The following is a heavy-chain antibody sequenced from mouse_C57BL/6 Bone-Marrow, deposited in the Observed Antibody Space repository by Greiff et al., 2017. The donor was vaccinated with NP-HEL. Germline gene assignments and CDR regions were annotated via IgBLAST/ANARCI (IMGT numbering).Heavy chain of an antibody. D-gene: IGHD2-10*01. CDR1: GFTFSSYG. CDR3: ARQLGLLAMDY. Sequence: EVQGVESGGDLVKPGGSLKLSCAASGFTFSSYGMSWVRQTPDKRLEWVATISSGGSYTYYPDSLKGRFTISRDNAKNTLYLQMSRLKSEDTAMYYCARQLGLLAMDYWGQGTTVTVSS. V-gene: IGHV5-6*01. J-gene: IGHJ4*01. CDR2: ISSGGSYT.